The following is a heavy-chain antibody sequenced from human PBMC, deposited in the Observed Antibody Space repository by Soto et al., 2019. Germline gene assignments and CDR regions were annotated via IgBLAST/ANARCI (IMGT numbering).Heavy chain of an antibody. D-gene: IGHD3-9*01. CDR1: GGSISSYY. V-gene: IGHV4-59*01. J-gene: IGHJ3*02. CDR3: ARSEGDWEHDAFDI. CDR2: IYYSGST. Sequence: SETLSLTCTVSGGSISSYYWSWIRQPPGKGLEWIGYIYYSGSTNYNPSLKSRVTISVDTSKNQFSLKLSSVTAADTAVYYCARSEGDWEHDAFDIWGQGTMVTVSS.